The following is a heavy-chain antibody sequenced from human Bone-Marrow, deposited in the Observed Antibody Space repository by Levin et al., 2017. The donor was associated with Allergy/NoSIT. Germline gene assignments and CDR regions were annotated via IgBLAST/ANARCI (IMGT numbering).Heavy chain of an antibody. J-gene: IGHJ3*01. CDR2: IKQDGTEK. Sequence: GGSLRLSCAASGFTFSTYWMSWVRQAPGKGLEWVANIKQDGTEKYYVDSVKGRFTVSRDSGKNSLYLQMNSLRAEDTAVYYCARDLEDYVWGRYYFWGQGTMVTVSS. V-gene: IGHV3-7*01. CDR3: ARDLEDYVWGRYYF. CDR1: GFTFSTYW. D-gene: IGHD3-16*01.